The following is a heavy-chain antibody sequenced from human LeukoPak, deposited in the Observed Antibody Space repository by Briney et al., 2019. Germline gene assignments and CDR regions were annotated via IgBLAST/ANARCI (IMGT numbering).Heavy chain of an antibody. D-gene: IGHD2-21*02. CDR1: GYTFTSYD. J-gene: IGHJ1*01. CDR3: ARDPCGGDCYGLEYFQH. V-gene: IGHV1-8*01. CDR2: MNPNSGNT. Sequence: GASVKVSCKASGYTFTSYDINWVRQATGQGLEWMGWMNPNSGNTGYAQKFQGRVTMTRNTSISTAYMELSSLRSEDTAVYYCARDPCGGDCYGLEYFQHWGQGTLVTVSS.